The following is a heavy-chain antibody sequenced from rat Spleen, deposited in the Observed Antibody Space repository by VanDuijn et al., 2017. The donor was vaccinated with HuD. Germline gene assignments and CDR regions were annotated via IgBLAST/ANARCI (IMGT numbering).Heavy chain of an antibody. CDR3: AWLGADGYVMDA. CDR1: GFTFSTAW. CDR2: IKAKSNNYAT. V-gene: IGHV6-6*01. Sequence: EVQVLESGGGLVQPGNSLKLSCATSGFTFSTAWMYWYRQFPEKRLEWVARIKAKSNNYATDYTESVKGRFTISRDDSKSSIYLQMNNLKEEDTAIYYCAWLGADGYVMDAWGQGASVTVSS. D-gene: IGHD5-1*01. J-gene: IGHJ4*01.